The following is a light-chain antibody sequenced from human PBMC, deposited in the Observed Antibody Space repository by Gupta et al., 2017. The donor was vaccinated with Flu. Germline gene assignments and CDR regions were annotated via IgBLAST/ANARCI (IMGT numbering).Light chain of an antibody. CDR2: RTS. Sequence: GTLSLSPGEGATLACRASQSVTNSNLASNQPRPSQRPRVPIYRTSTRCTGIPDRFSGSGSATDFTLTIRRLKPDDSAVYYCQQYGTSVFTFGPGTKVDIK. CDR1: QSVTNSN. J-gene: IGKJ3*01. CDR3: QQYGTSVFT. V-gene: IGKV3-20*01.